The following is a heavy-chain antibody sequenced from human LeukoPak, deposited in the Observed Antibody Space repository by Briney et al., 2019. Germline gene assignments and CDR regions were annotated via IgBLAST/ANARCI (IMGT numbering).Heavy chain of an antibody. J-gene: IGHJ4*02. V-gene: IGHV3-49*04. CDR2: IRSKPYGGTT. D-gene: IGHD3-22*01. CDR1: GFTFSSYA. Sequence: PGGSLRLSCAASGFTFSSYAMHWVRQAPGKGLEWVAFIRSKPYGGTTDYAATVKGRFIISRDDSESIAHLQMNSLKSEDTAVYYCARGTDYYEIRGYYYDYWGQGTLVTVSS. CDR3: ARGTDYYEIRGYYYDY.